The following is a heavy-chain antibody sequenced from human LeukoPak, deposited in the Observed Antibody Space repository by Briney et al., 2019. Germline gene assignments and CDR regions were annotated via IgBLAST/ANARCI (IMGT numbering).Heavy chain of an antibody. CDR1: GFTFSSYG. CDR3: AKDQVISGSEASDI. Sequence: GGSLRLSCAASGFTFSSYGMHWVRQAPGKGLEWVAFIRYDGSNKYCADSVKGRFTISRDNSWNTLYLQMSSLRAEDTAVYYCAKDQVISGSEASDIWGQGTMVTVSS. J-gene: IGHJ3*02. V-gene: IGHV3-30*02. D-gene: IGHD2-21*01. CDR2: IRYDGSNK.